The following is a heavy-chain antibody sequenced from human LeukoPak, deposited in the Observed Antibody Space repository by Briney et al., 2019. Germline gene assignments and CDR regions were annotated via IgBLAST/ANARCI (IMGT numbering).Heavy chain of an antibody. CDR3: ATGEMATGFDY. Sequence: AAVKVSFTGAGYTFTDYYIHWVQHAPGKGLEWMGLVDHGDAETIYAEKLQGRVTITADPSTDTAYMELSSLRSEDPAVYYCATGEMATGFDYWGQGALVTASS. CDR2: VDHGDAET. V-gene: IGHV1-69-2*01. J-gene: IGHJ4*02. CDR1: GYTFTDYY. D-gene: IGHD5-24*01.